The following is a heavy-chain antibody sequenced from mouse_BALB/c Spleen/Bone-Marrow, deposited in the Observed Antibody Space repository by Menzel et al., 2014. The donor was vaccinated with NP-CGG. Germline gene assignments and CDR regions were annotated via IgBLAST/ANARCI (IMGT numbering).Heavy chain of an antibody. D-gene: IGHD3-3*01. CDR2: ISDGGNYT. CDR1: RFTFSDYY. J-gene: IGHJ4*01. V-gene: IGHV5-4*02. CDR3: AGTWEAMDY. Sequence: EVKLVESGGGLVKPGGSLKLSCAASRFTFSDYYMYWVRQTPEKRLEWVATISDGGNYTYYPDSVKGRFTISRDNAKNNLYLQMSSLKSEDTAMYYCAGTWEAMDYWGQGTSVTVSS.